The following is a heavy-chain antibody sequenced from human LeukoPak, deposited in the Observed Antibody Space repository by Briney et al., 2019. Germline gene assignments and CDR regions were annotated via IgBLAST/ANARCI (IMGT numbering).Heavy chain of an antibody. CDR2: ISGSGAGT. CDR1: GFTFSSYD. Sequence: GTLSLSCAASGFTFSSYDLSWVRQAPGKGLEWVSAISGSGAGTHYADSVQGRFTISRDNSKNTLYLQMNSLRAEDTAVYYCAKAGYCSGGSCYRGFDYWGQGTLVTVSS. D-gene: IGHD2-15*01. J-gene: IGHJ4*02. CDR3: AKAGYCSGGSCYRGFDY. V-gene: IGHV3-23*01.